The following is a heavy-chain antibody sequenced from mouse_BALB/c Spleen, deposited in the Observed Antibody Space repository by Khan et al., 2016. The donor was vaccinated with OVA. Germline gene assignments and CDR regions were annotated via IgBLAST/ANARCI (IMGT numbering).Heavy chain of an antibody. J-gene: IGHJ4*01. V-gene: IGHV1S41*01. Sequence: DLVKPGASVKLSCKASGYTFTSYWINWIKQRTGQGLEWIGRIAPGSGSTSYNEMFKNKAILTVDTFSSTAYIQFSSLSSEDSAVCFCARSNYYGSGLDAIDYWGQGTSVTVSS. CDR3: ARSNYYGSGLDAIDY. D-gene: IGHD1-1*01. CDR2: IAPGSGST. CDR1: GYTFTSYW.